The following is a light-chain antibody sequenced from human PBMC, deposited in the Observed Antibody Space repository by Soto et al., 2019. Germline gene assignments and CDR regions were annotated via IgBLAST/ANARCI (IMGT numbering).Light chain of an antibody. J-gene: IGKJ1*01. CDR2: GAS. CDR3: QQYGNSPWT. Sequence: EIVLTQSPGTLSLSPGERATLSCRASQSVSSNYLAWYQQKPGQAPRLLIYGASSRATGIPHRFSGSGSGTDFTLTISGLEPEDFAVYYCQQYGNSPWTFGQGTKVEIK. CDR1: QSVSSNY. V-gene: IGKV3-20*01.